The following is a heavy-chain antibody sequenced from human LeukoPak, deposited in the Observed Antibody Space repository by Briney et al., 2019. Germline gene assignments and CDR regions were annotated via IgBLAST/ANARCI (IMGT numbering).Heavy chain of an antibody. CDR3: ARAVHSGYYGSGSFYFQH. V-gene: IGHV3-33*01. CDR1: GFTFSSYG. CDR2: IWYDGSNK. Sequence: GGSLRLSWAASGFTFSSYGMDWVRQHPGKGLGWVAVIWYDGSNKYYADSVKGRFTISRDNSKNTLYLQMNSLRAEDTAVYYCARAVHSGYYGSGSFYFQHWGQGTLVTVSS. J-gene: IGHJ1*01. D-gene: IGHD3-10*01.